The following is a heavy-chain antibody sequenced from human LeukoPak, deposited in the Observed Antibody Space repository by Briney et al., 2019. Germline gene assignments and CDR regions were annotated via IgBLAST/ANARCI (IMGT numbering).Heavy chain of an antibody. V-gene: IGHV1-46*01. Sequence: ASVKVSCKASGYTFTGYYMHWVRQAPGQGLEWMGIINPSGGNTNYAQKLQGRVTMTPDPSTSTAYMELSSLRSDDTAVYYCAKGGPRDQWGDYSGSYYMPYWGKGTLVTVSS. CDR3: AKGGPRDQWGDYSGSYYMPY. CDR1: GYTFTGYY. CDR2: INPSGGNT. J-gene: IGHJ4*02. D-gene: IGHD1-26*01.